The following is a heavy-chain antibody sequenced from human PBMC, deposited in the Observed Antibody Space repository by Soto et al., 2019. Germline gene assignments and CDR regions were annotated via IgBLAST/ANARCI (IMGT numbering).Heavy chain of an antibody. CDR3: ARDSGHDLTQPGMDV. Sequence: GGSLRLSCAASGFTFNNYDMHWVRQATGKGLEWVAVIGAAGDTHYPGSVKGRFTISRENGKNSVYLQMNSLRAGDTAIYYCARDSGHDLTQPGMDVWGQGTTVTVSS. J-gene: IGHJ6*02. CDR2: IGAAGDT. CDR1: GFTFNNYD. V-gene: IGHV3-13*01. D-gene: IGHD5-12*01.